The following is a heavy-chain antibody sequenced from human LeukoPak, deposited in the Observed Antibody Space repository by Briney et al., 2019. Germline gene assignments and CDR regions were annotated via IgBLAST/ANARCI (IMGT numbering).Heavy chain of an antibody. V-gene: IGHV4-59*01. D-gene: IGHD1-26*01. Sequence: SETLSLTCTVSGGSISSYYWSWIRQPPGKGLEWIGYIYYSGSTNYNPSLKSRVTISVDTSKNQFSLKLSSETAADTAVYYCARVTRSGSYYYYYGMDVWGQGTTVTVSS. CDR2: IYYSGST. CDR1: GGSISSYY. J-gene: IGHJ6*02. CDR3: ARVTRSGSYYYYYGMDV.